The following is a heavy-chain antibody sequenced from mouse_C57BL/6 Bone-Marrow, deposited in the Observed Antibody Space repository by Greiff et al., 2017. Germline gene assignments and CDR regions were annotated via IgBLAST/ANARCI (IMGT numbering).Heavy chain of an antibody. V-gene: IGHV5-9*01. J-gene: IGHJ1*03. D-gene: IGHD1-1*01. Sequence: EVQRVESGGGLVKPGGSLKLSCAASGFAFSSYTMSWVRQTPEKRLQWVAAISGGGGNTYSPDSVKGRFTISRDNDKNILYLEMRRMRSVDTALYDCSRQVTTVVATKYFDVWGTGTSVTVSS. CDR2: ISGGGGNT. CDR1: GFAFSSYT. CDR3: SRQVTTVVATKYFDV.